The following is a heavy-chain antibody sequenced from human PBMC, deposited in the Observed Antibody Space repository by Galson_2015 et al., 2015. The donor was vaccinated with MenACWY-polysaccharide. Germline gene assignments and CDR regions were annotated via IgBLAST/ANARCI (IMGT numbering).Heavy chain of an antibody. D-gene: IGHD4-17*01. CDR2: ISGSGGTT. CDR3: AKGLGDYGNYYYYGIDV. CDR1: GFTFNSYV. Sequence: SLRLSCAASGFTFNSYVMNWVRQAPGKGLEWVSAISGSGGTTYHADSVKGRLTISRDNSKNTLYLQFNSLRAEDTAVYYCAKGLGDYGNYYYYGIDVWGQATTVPVSS. J-gene: IGHJ6*02. V-gene: IGHV3-23*01.